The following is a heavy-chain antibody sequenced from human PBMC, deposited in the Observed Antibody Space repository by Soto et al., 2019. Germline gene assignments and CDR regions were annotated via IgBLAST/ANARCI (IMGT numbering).Heavy chain of an antibody. CDR1: GGSISSGGYY. Sequence: SETLSLTCTVSGGSISSGGYYWGWIRQHPGKGLEWIGYIYYSGSTYYNPSLKSRVTISVDTSKNQFSLKLSSVTAADTAVYYCARDRLTMVRGVMGVVYYYYGMDVWGQGTTVTVSS. D-gene: IGHD3-10*01. CDR3: ARDRLTMVRGVMGVVYYYYGMDV. V-gene: IGHV4-31*03. J-gene: IGHJ6*02. CDR2: IYYSGST.